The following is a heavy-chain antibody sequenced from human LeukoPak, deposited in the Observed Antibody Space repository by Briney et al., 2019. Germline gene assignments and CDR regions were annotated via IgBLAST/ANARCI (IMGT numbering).Heavy chain of an antibody. D-gene: IGHD4-17*01. CDR1: GFTFSTYG. J-gene: IGHJ5*02. CDR3: ARSWIPINLAYSGGDGDYDWFDP. V-gene: IGHV3-23*01. Sequence: GGSLRLSCAASGFTFSTYGMNWVRQAPGKGLEWVSGVSPSGDITYYADSVKGRFTISRDNSKNTVYLQMNNVRAEDTAVYYCARSWIPINLAYSGGDGDYDWFDPWGQGTLVTVSS. CDR2: VSPSGDIT.